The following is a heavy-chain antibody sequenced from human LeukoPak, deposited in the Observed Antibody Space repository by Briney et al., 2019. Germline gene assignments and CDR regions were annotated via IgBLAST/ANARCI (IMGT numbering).Heavy chain of an antibody. CDR3: ARSWGDYDSSGYYYVRYFDY. CDR1: GFTFSSYA. Sequence: PGGSLRLSCAASGFTFSSYAMSWVRQAPGKGLEWVSAISGSGSSTYYADSVKGRFTISRDNSENALYLQMNSLRAEDTAVYYCARSWGDYDSSGYYYVRYFDYWGQGTLVTVSS. V-gene: IGHV3-23*01. D-gene: IGHD3-22*01. CDR2: ISGSGSST. J-gene: IGHJ4*02.